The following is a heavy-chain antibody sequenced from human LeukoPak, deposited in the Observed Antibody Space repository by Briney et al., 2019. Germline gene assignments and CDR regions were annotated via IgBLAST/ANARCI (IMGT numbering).Heavy chain of an antibody. V-gene: IGHV1-46*01. Sequence: ASVKVSCMASGYTLIDHYMHWVRQAPGQGLEWMGIINPTGGSTRYAQKFQGRVTMTRDSSTSTVYMEVSSLRSEDTAVYYCARDVGGYYYDYAMDVWGQGTTVTVSS. CDR1: GYTLIDHY. CDR2: INPTGGST. CDR3: ARDVGGYYYDYAMDV. J-gene: IGHJ6*02.